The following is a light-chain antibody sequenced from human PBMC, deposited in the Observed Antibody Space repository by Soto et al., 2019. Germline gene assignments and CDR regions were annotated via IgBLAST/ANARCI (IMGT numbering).Light chain of an antibody. CDR1: QSVSSSY. V-gene: IGKV3-20*01. CDR2: DAS. J-gene: IGKJ1*01. Sequence: EIVLTQSPATLSLSPGERATLSCRASQSVSSSYLAWYQQKPGQAPRLLIYDASSRATGIPDGFSGSGSGTDFTLTISRLEPEDFAVYYCQQQYGSSRTFGQGTKVDIK. CDR3: QQQYGSSRT.